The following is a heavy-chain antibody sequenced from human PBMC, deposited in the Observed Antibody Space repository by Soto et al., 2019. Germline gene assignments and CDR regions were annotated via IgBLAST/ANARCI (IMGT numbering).Heavy chain of an antibody. V-gene: IGHV4-30-4*01. Sequence: QVQLQESGPGLVKPSQTLSLTCTVSGGSISSGDYYWSWFRQPPGQGLEWIGYIYYSGSTYYNPSLKSRVTISVDTSKSQFSLKLSSVTAADTAVYYCAREEGGGGMDVWGQGTTVTVSS. J-gene: IGHJ6*02. CDR1: GGSISSGDYY. CDR3: AREEGGGGMDV. D-gene: IGHD1-26*01. CDR2: IYYSGST.